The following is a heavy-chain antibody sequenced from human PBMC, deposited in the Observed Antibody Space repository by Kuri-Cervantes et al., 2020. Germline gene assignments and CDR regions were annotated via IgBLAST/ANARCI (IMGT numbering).Heavy chain of an antibody. Sequence: SETLSLTCAVYGGSFSGYYWSWIRQPPGKGLEWIGEINHSGSTNYNPSLKSRVTISVDTSKNQFSLKLSSVTAADTAAYYCARGGPHSGSSFYYYYYMDVWGKGTTVTVSS. V-gene: IGHV4-34*01. CDR3: ARGGPHSGSSFYYYYYMDV. CDR1: GGSFSGYY. D-gene: IGHD3-10*01. J-gene: IGHJ6*03. CDR2: INHSGST.